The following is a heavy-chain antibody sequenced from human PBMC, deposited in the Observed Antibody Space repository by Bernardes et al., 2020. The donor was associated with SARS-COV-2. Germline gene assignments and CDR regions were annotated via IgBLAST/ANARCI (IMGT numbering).Heavy chain of an antibody. D-gene: IGHD3-22*01. CDR1: GGSISSGGYY. J-gene: IGHJ5*02. CDR2: IYYSGST. CDR3: ARGGNFDSSGPFDP. V-gene: IGHV4-31*03. Sequence: SETLSLTCTVSGGSISSGGYYWSWIRQHPGKGLEWIGYIYYSGSTYYNPSLKSRVSISVDTSKNQFSLKLSSVTAADTAVYYCARGGNFDSSGPFDPWGQGTRVTVSS.